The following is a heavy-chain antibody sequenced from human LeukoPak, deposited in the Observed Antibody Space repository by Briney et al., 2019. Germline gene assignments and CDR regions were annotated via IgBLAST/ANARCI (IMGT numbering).Heavy chain of an antibody. V-gene: IGHV3-30*18. D-gene: IGHD4-17*01. Sequence: PGGSLRLSCAASGFTFSSYGMHWVRQAPGKGLEWVAVISYDGSNKYYADSVKGRFTISRDNSKNTLYLQMNSLRAEDTAVYYCAKDLNDYGDTTAFDIWGQGTMVTVSS. J-gene: IGHJ3*02. CDR1: GFTFSSYG. CDR2: ISYDGSNK. CDR3: AKDLNDYGDTTAFDI.